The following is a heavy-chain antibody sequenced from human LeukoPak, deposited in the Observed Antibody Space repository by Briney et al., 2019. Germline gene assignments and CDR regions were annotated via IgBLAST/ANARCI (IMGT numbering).Heavy chain of an antibody. J-gene: IGHJ4*02. CDR3: ARTVVVAASDY. V-gene: IGHV3-30*04. CDR1: GFMFRSYT. D-gene: IGHD2-15*01. CDR2: ISYDERNI. Sequence: GGSLRLSCAASGFMFRSYTINWVRQAPGKGLEWVAVISYDERNIYYADSVKGRFTISRDNAKNSLYLQMNSLRAEDTAVYYCARTVVVAASDYWGQGTLVTVSS.